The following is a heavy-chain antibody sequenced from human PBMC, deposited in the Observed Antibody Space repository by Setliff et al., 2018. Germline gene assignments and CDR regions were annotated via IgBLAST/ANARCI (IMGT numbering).Heavy chain of an antibody. V-gene: IGHV1-3*01. CDR1: RYTFTSYG. CDR2: INPGNGNT. D-gene: IGHD3-22*01. J-gene: IGHJ6*03. Sequence: ASVKVSCKASRYTFTSYGVHWVRQAPGQRLEWMGWINPGNGNTKYSQKFQGRVTITRDTSASTAYMELSSLRSEDTAVYYCARDKGYDSSGYYFYYYYYMDVWGKGTTVTVSS. CDR3: ARDKGYDSSGYYFYYYYYMDV.